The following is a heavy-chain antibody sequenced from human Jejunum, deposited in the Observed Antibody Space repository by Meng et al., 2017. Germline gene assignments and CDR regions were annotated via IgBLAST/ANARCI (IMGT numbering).Heavy chain of an antibody. CDR2: IYHSGTT. V-gene: IGHV4-4*02. Sequence: GQLQEAGPGLVSPSGTLSLPCAVSGGSITGTNWWTWVRQAPGKGLVWIGEIYHSGTTNYNPSLKSRVAISADKSKNQFSLNLYSLSAADTAVYYCATRTRDSFDYWGQGSLVTVSS. D-gene: IGHD1-7*01. J-gene: IGHJ4*02. CDR1: GGSITGTNW. CDR3: ATRTRDSFDY.